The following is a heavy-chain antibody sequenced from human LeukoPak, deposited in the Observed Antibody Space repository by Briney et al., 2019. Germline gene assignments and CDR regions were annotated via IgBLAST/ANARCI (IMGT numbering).Heavy chain of an antibody. CDR3: ASKKVTRAYYFDY. CDR1: GGSISSSNW. Sequence: PSGTLSLTCAVSGGSISSSNWWSWVRQPPGKGLEWIGEIYHSGSTNYNPSLKSRVTISVDKSKNQFSLKLSSVTAADTAVYYCASKKVTRAYYFDYWGQGTLVTVSS. D-gene: IGHD4-11*01. J-gene: IGHJ4*02. V-gene: IGHV4-4*02. CDR2: IYHSGST.